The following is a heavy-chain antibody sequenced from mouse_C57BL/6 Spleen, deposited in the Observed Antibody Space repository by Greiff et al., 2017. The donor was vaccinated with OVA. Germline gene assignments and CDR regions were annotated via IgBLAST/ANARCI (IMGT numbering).Heavy chain of an antibody. D-gene: IGHD1-1*01. CDR1: GYSITSGYY. Sequence: ESGPGLVKPSQSLSLTCSVTGYSITSGYYWNWIRQFPGNKLEWMGYISYDGSNNYNPSLKNRISITRDTSKNQFFLKLNSVTTEDTATYYCAATVRFAYWGQGTLVTVSA. CDR2: ISYDGSN. CDR3: AATVRFAY. V-gene: IGHV3-6*01. J-gene: IGHJ3*01.